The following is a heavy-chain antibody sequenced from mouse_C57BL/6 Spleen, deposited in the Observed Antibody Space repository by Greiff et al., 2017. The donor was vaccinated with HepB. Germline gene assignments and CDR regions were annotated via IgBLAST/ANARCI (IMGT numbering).Heavy chain of an antibody. CDR1: GFTFSDYG. V-gene: IGHV5-17*01. D-gene: IGHD1-1*01. CDR2: ISSGSSTI. Sequence: EVMLVESGGGLVKPGGSLKLSCAASGFTFSDYGMHWVRQAPEKGLEWVAYISSGSSTIYYADTVKGRFTISRDNAKNTLFLQMTSLRSEDTAMYYCAREGYYGSSSYFDVWGTGTTVTVSS. J-gene: IGHJ1*03. CDR3: AREGYYGSSSYFDV.